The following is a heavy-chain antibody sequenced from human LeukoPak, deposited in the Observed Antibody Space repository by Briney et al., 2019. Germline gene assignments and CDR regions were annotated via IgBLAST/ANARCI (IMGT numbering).Heavy chain of an antibody. D-gene: IGHD3-22*01. CDR2: ISTTGST. CDR3: ARTFWYYDSSGYYNHAFDI. V-gene: IGHV4-61*02. J-gene: IGHJ3*02. Sequence: SQTLSLTCTVSGGSISSGSYYWSWIRQPAGKGLEWIGRISTTGSTNYNPSLKSRVTISVDTSKNQFSLKLNSVTAADTAVYYCARTFWYYDSSGYYNHAFDIWGQGTMVTVSS. CDR1: GGSISSGSYY.